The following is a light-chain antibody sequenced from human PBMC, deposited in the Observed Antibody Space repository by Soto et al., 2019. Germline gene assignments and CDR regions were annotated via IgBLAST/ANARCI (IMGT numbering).Light chain of an antibody. Sequence: ELTQPSSVSVSPGQTARITCSGDVLAKKYARWFQQKPGQAPVMVIYKDSERPSGIPERFSGSSSGTTVTLTISGAQVEDEADYYCYSAADNNVVFGGGTKVTVL. CDR3: YSAADNNVV. J-gene: IGLJ2*01. CDR2: KDS. V-gene: IGLV3-27*01. CDR1: VLAKKY.